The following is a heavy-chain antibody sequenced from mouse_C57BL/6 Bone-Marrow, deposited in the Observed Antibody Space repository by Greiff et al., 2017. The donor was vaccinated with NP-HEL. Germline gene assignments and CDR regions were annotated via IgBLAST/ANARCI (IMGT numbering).Heavy chain of an antibody. CDR2: ISYDGSN. V-gene: IGHV3-6*01. Sequence: EVQRVESGPGLVKPSQSLSLTCSVTGYSITSGYYWNWIRQFPGNKLEWMGYISYDGSNNYNPSLKNRISITRDTSKNQFFLKLNSVTTEDTATYYCASDDYWYFDVWGTGTTVTVSS. J-gene: IGHJ1*03. CDR3: ASDDYWYFDV. CDR1: GYSITSGYY.